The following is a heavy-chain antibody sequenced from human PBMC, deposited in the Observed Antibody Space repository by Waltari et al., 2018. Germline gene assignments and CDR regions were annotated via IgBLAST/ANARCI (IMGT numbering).Heavy chain of an antibody. CDR2: IIPIFGTA. D-gene: IGHD6-19*01. J-gene: IGHJ4*02. CDR3: ARGWVRGWSHLYFDY. CDR1: GGTFSSYA. Sequence: QVQLVQSGAAVKKHGSSVKVSCKASGGTFSSYASSWVRQAPGQGLEWRGGIIPIFGTATYAQKFQGRVTITADESTSTAYMELSSLRSEDTAVYYCARGWVRGWSHLYFDYWGQGTLVTVSS. V-gene: IGHV1-69*01.